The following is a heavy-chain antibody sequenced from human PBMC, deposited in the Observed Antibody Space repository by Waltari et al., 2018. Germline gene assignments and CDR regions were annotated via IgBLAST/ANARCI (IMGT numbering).Heavy chain of an antibody. D-gene: IGHD7-27*01. CDR2: IYYSGST. Sequence: QVQLQESGPGLVKPSQTLSLTCTVSGCSISSGDYYWSWIRQPPGKGLEWIGYIYYSGSTYYHPSLKSRVTISVDTSKDQFSLKLSSVTAADTAVYYCARALQGETGIDAFDIWGQGTMVTVSS. J-gene: IGHJ3*02. CDR1: GCSISSGDYY. CDR3: ARALQGETGIDAFDI. V-gene: IGHV4-30-4*08.